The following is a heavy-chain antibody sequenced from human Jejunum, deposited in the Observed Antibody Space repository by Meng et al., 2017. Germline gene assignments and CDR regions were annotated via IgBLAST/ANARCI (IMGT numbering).Heavy chain of an antibody. J-gene: IGHJ4*02. CDR3: AKLVSY. CDR2: ISGSVGSI. Sequence: GESLKISCAASGFTFSNSAMSWVRQAPGKGLEWVSVISGSVGSIYYADSVKGRFTISRDISKNTLYLQMDSLRAEDTAVYYCAKLVSYWGQRTLVTVSS. D-gene: IGHD2-8*01. V-gene: IGHV3-23*01. CDR1: GFTFSNSA.